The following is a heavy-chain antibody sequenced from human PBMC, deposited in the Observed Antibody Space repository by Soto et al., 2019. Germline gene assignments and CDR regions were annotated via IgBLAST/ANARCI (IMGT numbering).Heavy chain of an antibody. Sequence: SETLSLTCTVSGGSINSAGYYWNWVRQHPGKGLEWIGFIYYDGTTYYTPSLKSRVTISLDTSKNQFSLKLSSVTVADTAVYYCVRDRGAYHDAFDVWGQGTMVTVS. CDR1: GGSINSAGYY. D-gene: IGHD1-26*01. CDR2: IYYDGTT. V-gene: IGHV4-31*03. CDR3: VRDRGAYHDAFDV. J-gene: IGHJ3*01.